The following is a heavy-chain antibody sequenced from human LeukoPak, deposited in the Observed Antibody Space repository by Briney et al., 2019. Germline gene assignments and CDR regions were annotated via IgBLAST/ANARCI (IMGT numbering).Heavy chain of an antibody. CDR1: GGSISSYY. CDR3: ARDGYSSSWYSWFDP. J-gene: IGHJ5*02. CDR2: IYTSGST. D-gene: IGHD6-13*01. V-gene: IGHV4-4*07. Sequence: KSSETLSLTCTVSGGSISSYYWSWIRQPAGKGLEWIGRIYTSGSTNYNPSLKSRVTMSVDTSKNQLSLKLSSVTAADTAVYYCARDGYSSSWYSWFDPWGQGTLVTVSS.